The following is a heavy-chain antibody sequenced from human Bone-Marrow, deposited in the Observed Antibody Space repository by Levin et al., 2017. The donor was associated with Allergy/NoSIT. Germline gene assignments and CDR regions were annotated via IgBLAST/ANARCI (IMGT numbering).Heavy chain of an antibody. CDR1: GFTFDDYG. J-gene: IGHJ4*02. Sequence: GESLKISCEASGFTFDDYGMSWVRQAPGKGLEWVSGINWKGENAGYADSVKGRFTISRDNAKNSLYLQMNSLRAEDTAFYYCASGGIYYGSALEYWGQGTLVTVPS. V-gene: IGHV3-20*04. CDR3: ASGGIYYGSALEY. D-gene: IGHD3-10*01. CDR2: INWKGENA.